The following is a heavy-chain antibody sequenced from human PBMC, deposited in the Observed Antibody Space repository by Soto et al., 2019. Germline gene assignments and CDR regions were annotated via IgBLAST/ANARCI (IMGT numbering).Heavy chain of an antibody. Sequence: SVKVSCKASGFTFTSSAVQWVRQARGQRLEWIGWIVVGSGNTNYAQKFQERVTITRDMSTSTAYMELSSLRSEDTAVYYCAAASHDYGDYYYYGMDVWGQGTTVTVS. J-gene: IGHJ6*02. CDR3: AAASHDYGDYYYYGMDV. D-gene: IGHD4-17*01. CDR2: IVVGSGNT. V-gene: IGHV1-58*01. CDR1: GFTFTSSA.